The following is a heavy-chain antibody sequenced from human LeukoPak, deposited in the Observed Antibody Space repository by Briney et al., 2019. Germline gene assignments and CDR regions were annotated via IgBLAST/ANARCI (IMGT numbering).Heavy chain of an antibody. Sequence: ASVKVSCKASGYTFTIYGISWVRQAPGQGLEWMGWISAYNGNTNYAQKLQGRVTMTTDTSTSTAYMELRSLRSDDTAVYYCARARGSYYSDYFDYWGQGALVTVSS. J-gene: IGHJ4*02. CDR3: ARARGSYYSDYFDY. D-gene: IGHD1-26*01. CDR2: ISAYNGNT. CDR1: GYTFTIYG. V-gene: IGHV1-18*01.